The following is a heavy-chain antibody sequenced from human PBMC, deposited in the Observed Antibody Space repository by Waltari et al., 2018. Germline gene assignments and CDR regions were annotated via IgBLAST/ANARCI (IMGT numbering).Heavy chain of an antibody. D-gene: IGHD2-21*01. CDR1: RNAFSKHY. V-gene: IGHV1-2*02. CDR3: AREYCAGECRLFDF. J-gene: IGHJ4*02. CDR2: IDPNSGAT. Sequence: VQLVQSGPEVRRPGPSVKVSCNASRNAFSKHYPHWVRRAPGQGLEWMGWIDPNSGATNYGQKFKDRITLTWDTSVNTAYMELTRLASFDTAVYYCAREYCAGECRLFDFWGQGTGLTVSS.